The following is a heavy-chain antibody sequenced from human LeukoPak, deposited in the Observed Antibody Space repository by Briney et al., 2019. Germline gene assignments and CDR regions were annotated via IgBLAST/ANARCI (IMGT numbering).Heavy chain of an antibody. CDR1: GYTFTSYD. Sequence: ASVKVSCKASGYTFTSYDINWVRQATGQGLEWMGWMNPNSGNTGYAQKFQGRVTMTRNTSISTAYMELSSLRSEDTAVYFCARAFNLGYCSLGSCYDWYFDLWGRGTLVTVSS. D-gene: IGHD2-15*01. V-gene: IGHV1-8*01. J-gene: IGHJ2*01. CDR2: MNPNSGNT. CDR3: ARAFNLGYCSLGSCYDWYFDL.